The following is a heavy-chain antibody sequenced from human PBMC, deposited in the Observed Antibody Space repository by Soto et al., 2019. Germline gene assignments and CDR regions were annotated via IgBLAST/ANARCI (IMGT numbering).Heavy chain of an antibody. J-gene: IGHJ5*02. V-gene: IGHV1-8*01. CDR2: MNPNSGNT. Sequence: QVQLVQSGAEVKKPGASVKVSCKASGYTFTSYDINWVRQATGQGLEWMGWMNPNSGNTGYAQKFQGRVTMTRNTSMSTAYMELSSLRSEDTAVYYCARAKGVYCSSTSCRKKNWFDPWGQGTLVTVSS. CDR1: GYTFTSYD. D-gene: IGHD2-2*01. CDR3: ARAKGVYCSSTSCRKKNWFDP.